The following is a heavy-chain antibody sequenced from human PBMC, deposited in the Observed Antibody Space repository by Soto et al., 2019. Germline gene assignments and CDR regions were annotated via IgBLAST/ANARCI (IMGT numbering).Heavy chain of an antibody. Sequence: SETLSLTCAVYGGPFSGSSWNWIRQSPGKGLEWIGEIGHSGSTNYNPSLKSRVTISVDTSKNQFSLKLSSVTVADTAVYYCARLSGSYYFDSWGQGTLVTVSS. CDR3: ARLSGSYYFDS. V-gene: IGHV4-34*01. CDR2: IGHSGST. D-gene: IGHD1-26*01. CDR1: GGPFSGSS. J-gene: IGHJ4*02.